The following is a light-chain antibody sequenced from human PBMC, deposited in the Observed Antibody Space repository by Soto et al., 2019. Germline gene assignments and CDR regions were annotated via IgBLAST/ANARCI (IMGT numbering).Light chain of an antibody. Sequence: QSVLTQPPSVSGAPGQGVTISCTGSSSNIGADYDVHWYQQLPGIAPRLLIFGNSNRPSGVPDRFSGSKSGTSASLAITGLQAEDEADYYCQSYDISLSEWVFGGGTQLTVL. CDR3: QSYDISLSEWV. CDR1: SSNIGADYD. CDR2: GNS. J-gene: IGLJ3*02. V-gene: IGLV1-40*01.